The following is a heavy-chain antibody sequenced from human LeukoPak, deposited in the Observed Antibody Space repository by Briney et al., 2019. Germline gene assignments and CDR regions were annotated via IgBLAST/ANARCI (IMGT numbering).Heavy chain of an antibody. Sequence: PSQTLALTCAISGDSVSSNSAAWNWIRLSPSRGLEWLGRTYYRSKWYTDYAVSVKSRVPIDPDTSKNQFSLHLNSVTPEDTAVYYCARGITVAGSLMYYFDYWGQGTLVTVSS. CDR2: TYYRSKWYT. D-gene: IGHD6-19*01. J-gene: IGHJ4*02. V-gene: IGHV6-1*01. CDR1: GDSVSSNSAA. CDR3: ARGITVAGSLMYYFDY.